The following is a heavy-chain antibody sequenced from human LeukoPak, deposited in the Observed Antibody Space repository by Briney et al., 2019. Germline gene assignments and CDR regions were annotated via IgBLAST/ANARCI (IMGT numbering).Heavy chain of an antibody. Sequence: GASVKVSCKASGYTFTGYYIHWLRQAPGQGLEWMGWIVPNNGDTNYAQKFKDRVTMTRDTSISTAYMDLSGLQSDDTAVYYCARALDYSAGLQDSWGQGTLVTVSS. J-gene: IGHJ4*02. CDR1: GYTFTGYY. CDR2: IVPNNGDT. CDR3: ARALDYSAGLQDS. D-gene: IGHD3/OR15-3a*01. V-gene: IGHV1-2*02.